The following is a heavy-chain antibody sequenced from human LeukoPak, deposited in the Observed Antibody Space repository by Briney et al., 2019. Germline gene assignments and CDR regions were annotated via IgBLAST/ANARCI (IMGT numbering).Heavy chain of an antibody. CDR2: IGSDNKP. D-gene: IGHD3-10*02. CDR1: GFTFSAYS. V-gene: IGHV3-23*05. Sequence: GGSLRLSCEASGFTFSAYSMTWVRQVPGQGLEWVSSIGSDNKPHYSESVKGRFAISRDNSKSMLFLPLNPMRPVDTGLYYCVSDLHYYVAMDVWGQGTTVTVSS. J-gene: IGHJ6*02. CDR3: VSDLHYYVAMDV.